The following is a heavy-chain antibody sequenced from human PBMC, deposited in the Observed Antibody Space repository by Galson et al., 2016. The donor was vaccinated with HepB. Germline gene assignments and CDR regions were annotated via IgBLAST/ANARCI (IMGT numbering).Heavy chain of an antibody. D-gene: IGHD1-26*01. Sequence: SLRLSCTASGFAFNTYGMHWLRPAPGKGLEWVSAISYAATNKYYVDSVKGRFTISRDNSRNTVFLQMNSLRAEDTAIYYCAKDRSSEMVGATDYWGQGTLVIVSS. CDR1: GFAFNTYG. J-gene: IGHJ4*02. V-gene: IGHV3-30*18. CDR3: AKDRSSEMVGATDY. CDR2: ISYAATNK.